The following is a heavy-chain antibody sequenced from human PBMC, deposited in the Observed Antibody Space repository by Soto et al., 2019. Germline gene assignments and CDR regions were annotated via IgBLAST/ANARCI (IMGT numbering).Heavy chain of an antibody. CDR1: GFTFSSYE. Sequence: GWSLRLSCAASGFTFSSYEMNWVRQAPGKGLEWVSYISSSGSTIYYADSVKGRFTISRDNAKNSLYLQMNSLRAEDTAVYYCARELSQGYDFWSGYYIRKPYYYYGMDVWGQGTTVTVSS. CDR3: ARELSQGYDFWSGYYIRKPYYYYGMDV. CDR2: ISSSGSTI. D-gene: IGHD3-3*01. J-gene: IGHJ6*02. V-gene: IGHV3-48*03.